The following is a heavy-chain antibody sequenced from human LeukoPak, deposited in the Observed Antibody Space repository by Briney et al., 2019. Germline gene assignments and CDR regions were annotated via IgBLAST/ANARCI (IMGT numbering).Heavy chain of an antibody. J-gene: IGHJ4*02. CDR3: ARSPVLYYFDY. Sequence: SETLSLTCTVYAGSISSYYWSWIRQHPGKGLEWIGYIHYSGSTNYNPSLKSRVTISVDTSQNQFSLKLSSVTAADTAVYYCARSPVLYYFDYWGQGTLVTVSS. CDR2: IHYSGST. V-gene: IGHV4-59*01. CDR1: AGSISSYY.